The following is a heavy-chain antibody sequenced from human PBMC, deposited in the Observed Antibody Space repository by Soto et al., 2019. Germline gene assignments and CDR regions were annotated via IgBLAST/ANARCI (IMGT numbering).Heavy chain of an antibody. D-gene: IGHD3-3*01. J-gene: IGHJ6*02. V-gene: IGHV1-18*01. CDR3: ARDSPEVRFLEWLSQSADYYYGMDV. CDR2: ISAYNGNT. CDR1: GYTFTIYG. Sequence: ASVKVSCKASGYTFTIYGISCVRQSPVQWLEWMGCISAYNGNTNYAQKLQGRVTMTTDTSTSTAYMELRSLRSDDTAVYYCARDSPEVRFLEWLSQSADYYYGMDVRGQGTTVTVSS.